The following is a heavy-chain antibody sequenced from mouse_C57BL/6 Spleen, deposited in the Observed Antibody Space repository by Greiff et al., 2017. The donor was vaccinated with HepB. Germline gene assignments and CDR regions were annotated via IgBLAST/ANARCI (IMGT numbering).Heavy chain of an antibody. V-gene: IGHV5-6*01. CDR3: AREGANYGSSYVDY. D-gene: IGHD1-1*01. J-gene: IGHJ2*01. CDR2: ISSGGSYT. CDR1: GFTFSSYG. Sequence: EVQLVESGGDLVKPGGSLKLSCAASGFTFSSYGMSWVRQTPDKRLEWVATISSGGSYTYYPDSVKGRFTISRDNAKNTLYLQMSSLKSEDTAMYYCAREGANYGSSYVDYWGQGTTLTVSS.